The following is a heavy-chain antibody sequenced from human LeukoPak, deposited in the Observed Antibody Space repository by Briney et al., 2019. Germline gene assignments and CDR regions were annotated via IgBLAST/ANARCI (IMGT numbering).Heavy chain of an antibody. J-gene: IGHJ4*02. CDR1: GYTLSSYG. V-gene: IGHV1-18*01. D-gene: IGHD3-10*01. CDR3: ASVLWFGDEPDDY. CDR2: ISAYNGNT. Sequence: ASVKVSCKASGYTLSSYGISWVRQAPGQGLEWMGWISAYNGNTNYAQKVQGRVTMTTDTSTSTAYVELRSLRSDDTAVYYCASVLWFGDEPDDYWGQGTLVTVSS.